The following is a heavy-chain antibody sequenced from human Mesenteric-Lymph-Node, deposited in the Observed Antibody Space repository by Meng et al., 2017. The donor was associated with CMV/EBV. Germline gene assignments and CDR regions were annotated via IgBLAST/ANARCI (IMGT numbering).Heavy chain of an antibody. CDR3: ATYPGDSSPNP. J-gene: IGHJ5*02. D-gene: IGHD3-22*01. CDR2: INPKRGST. CDR1: GYLLNDFY. V-gene: IGHV1-2*06. Sequence: SCQASGYLLNDFYIHWVRQAPGQGLEWMGRINPKRGSTDYTHNFQGRVSLTRDTSSSTVYMEVSSLRSDDTAVYYCATYPGDSSPNPWGQGTLVTVSS.